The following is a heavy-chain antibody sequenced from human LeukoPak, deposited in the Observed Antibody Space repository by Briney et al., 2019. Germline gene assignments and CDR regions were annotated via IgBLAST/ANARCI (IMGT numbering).Heavy chain of an antibody. CDR2: IYDGGST. CDR1: GGSISSYY. D-gene: IGHD2-15*01. V-gene: IGHV4-59*01. J-gene: IGHJ4*02. CDR3: AREVGYCSGGSCYSYFDY. Sequence: PSETLSLTCTDSGGSISSYYWSWVRQPPGKGLEWMAYIYDGGSTNYNASLTNRVTIWVVTSKNQFSLKLSSVTAADTDVYYCAREVGYCSGGSCYSYFDYWGQGTLVTVSS.